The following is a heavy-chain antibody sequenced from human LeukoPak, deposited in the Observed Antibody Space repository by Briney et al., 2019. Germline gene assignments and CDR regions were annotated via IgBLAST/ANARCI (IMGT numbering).Heavy chain of an antibody. CDR2: IRYDGSNK. CDR3: AKVVRGYCSGGSCREPYYYYYYMDV. D-gene: IGHD2-15*01. J-gene: IGHJ6*03. CDR1: GFTFSSYG. Sequence: PGGSLRLSCAASGFTFSSYGMHWVRQAPGKGLEWVAFIRYDGSNKYYADSVKGRFTISRDNSKNTLYLQMNSLRAEDTAVYYCAKVVRGYCSGGSCREPYYYYYYMDVWGKGTTVTVSS. V-gene: IGHV3-30*02.